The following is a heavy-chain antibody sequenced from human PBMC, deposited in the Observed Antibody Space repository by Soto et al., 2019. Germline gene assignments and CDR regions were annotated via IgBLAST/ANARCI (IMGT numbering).Heavy chain of an antibody. CDR1: GGSFSGYY. J-gene: IGHJ5*02. CDR3: ARSPYYYGSGSYH. V-gene: IGHV4-34*01. D-gene: IGHD3-10*01. Sequence: LSLTCAVYGGSFSGYYWSWIRQPPGKGLEWIGEINHSGSTNYNPSLKSRVTISVDTSKNQFPLKLSSVTAADTAVYYCARSPYYYGSGSYHWGQGTLVTVSS. CDR2: INHSGST.